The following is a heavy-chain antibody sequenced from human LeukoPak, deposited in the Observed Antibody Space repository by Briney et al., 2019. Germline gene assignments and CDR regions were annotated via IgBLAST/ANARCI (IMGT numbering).Heavy chain of an antibody. CDR1: GFTFSSYD. V-gene: IGHV3-13*01. Sequence: PGGSLRLSCAASGFTFSSYDMHWVRQATGKGLEWVSAIGTAGDTYYPGSVKGRFTISRENAKNSLYLQMNSLRAGDTAVYYCARGSRYYYGSSGYYYGPWFDPWGQGTLVTVSS. CDR2: IGTAGDT. D-gene: IGHD3-22*01. J-gene: IGHJ5*02. CDR3: ARGSRYYYGSSGYYYGPWFDP.